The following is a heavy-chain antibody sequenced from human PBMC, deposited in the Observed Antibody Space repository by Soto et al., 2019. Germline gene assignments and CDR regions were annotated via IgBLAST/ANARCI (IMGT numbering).Heavy chain of an antibody. Sequence: SETLSLTCTVSGGSISSGDYYWSWIRQPPGKGLEWIGYIYYSGSTYYNPSLKSRVTISVDTSKNQFSLKLSSVTAADTAVYYCASAPTTVNTEFEYWGQGTLVTVPS. CDR3: ASAPTTVNTEFEY. D-gene: IGHD4-17*01. V-gene: IGHV4-30-4*01. J-gene: IGHJ4*02. CDR2: IYYSGST. CDR1: GGSISSGDYY.